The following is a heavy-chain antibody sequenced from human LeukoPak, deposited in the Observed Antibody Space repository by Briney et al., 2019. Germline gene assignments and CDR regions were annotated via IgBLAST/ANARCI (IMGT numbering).Heavy chain of an antibody. Sequence: SETLSLTCTVSGGSISSYYWSWIRQPPGKGLEWIGEINHSGSTNYNPSLKSRVTISVDTSKNQFSLKLSSVTAADTAVYYCARDKRRRYFDWLPTYYFDYWGQGTLVTVSS. CDR1: GGSISSYY. D-gene: IGHD3-9*01. CDR3: ARDKRRRYFDWLPTYYFDY. J-gene: IGHJ4*02. CDR2: INHSGST. V-gene: IGHV4-34*01.